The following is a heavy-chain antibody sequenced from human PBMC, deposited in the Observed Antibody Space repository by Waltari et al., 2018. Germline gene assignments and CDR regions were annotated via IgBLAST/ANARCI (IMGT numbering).Heavy chain of an antibody. Sequence: QLQLQESGPGLVKPSETLSLTCTVSGGSISSSSYYWGWIRQPPGKGLEWIGSIYYSGRHYKNRSLKSRVTISVETSKNQFSLKLSSVTAADTAVYYCARHATYYYDSSGAAFDYWGQGTLVTVSS. D-gene: IGHD3-22*01. CDR2: IYYSGRH. CDR3: ARHATYYYDSSGAAFDY. J-gene: IGHJ4*02. CDR1: GGSISSSSYY. V-gene: IGHV4-39*01.